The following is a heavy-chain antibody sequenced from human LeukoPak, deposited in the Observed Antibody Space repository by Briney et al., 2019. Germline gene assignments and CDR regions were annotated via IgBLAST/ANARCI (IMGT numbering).Heavy chain of an antibody. CDR2: IYYSGST. D-gene: IGHD3-16*01. CDR3: ARGFRGDFDY. J-gene: IGHJ4*02. CDR1: GGSISNYY. V-gene: IGHV4-59*01. Sequence: SETLSLTCSVSGGSISNYYWSWIRQPPGKGLEWIGYIYYSGSTNYNPSLKSRVTISVDTSKNQFSLKLSSVTAADTAVYYCARGFRGDFDYWGQGTLVTVSS.